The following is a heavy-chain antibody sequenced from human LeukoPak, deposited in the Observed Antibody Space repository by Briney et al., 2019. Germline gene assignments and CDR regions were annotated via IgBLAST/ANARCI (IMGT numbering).Heavy chain of an antibody. J-gene: IGHJ3*02. D-gene: IGHD4-23*01. CDR1: GYTFTGYY. CDR2: INPNSGGT. CDR3: ARITVVLNAFDI. V-gene: IGHV1-2*02. Sequence: ASVKVSCKASGYTFTGYYMHWVRQAPGQGLEWRGWINPNSGGTNYAQKFQGRVTMTRDTSISTAYMELSRLRSDDTAVYYCARITVVLNAFDIWGQGTMVTVSS.